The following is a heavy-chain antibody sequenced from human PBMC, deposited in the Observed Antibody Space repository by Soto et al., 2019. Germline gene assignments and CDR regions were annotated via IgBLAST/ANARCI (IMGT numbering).Heavy chain of an antibody. CDR3: AKESSSSWYDIFYYGMDV. CDR2: IYSGGST. V-gene: IGHV3-66*01. D-gene: IGHD6-13*01. CDR1: GFTVSSNY. Sequence: PGGSLRLSCAASGFTVSSNYMSWVRQAPGKGLEWVSVIYSGGSTYYADSVKGRFTISRDNSKNTLYLQMNSLRAEDTAVYYCAKESSSSWYDIFYYGMDVWGQGTTVTVSS. J-gene: IGHJ6*02.